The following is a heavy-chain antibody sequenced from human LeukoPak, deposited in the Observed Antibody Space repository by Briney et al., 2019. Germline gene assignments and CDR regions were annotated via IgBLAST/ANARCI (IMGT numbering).Heavy chain of an antibody. Sequence: ASVKVSCKASGYTFTSYGISWVRQAPGQGLEWMGWISAYNGNTNYAQKLQGRVTMTTDTSTSTAYMELRSLRSDDTAVYYCARYYYDSSGYLYDAFDIWGQGTMVTVSS. CDR2: ISAYNGNT. D-gene: IGHD3-22*01. CDR1: GYTFTSYG. J-gene: IGHJ3*02. CDR3: ARYYYDSSGYLYDAFDI. V-gene: IGHV1-18*01.